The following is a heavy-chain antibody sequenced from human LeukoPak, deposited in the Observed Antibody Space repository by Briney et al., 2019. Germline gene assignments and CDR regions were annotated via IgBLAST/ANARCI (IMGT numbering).Heavy chain of an antibody. V-gene: IGHV3-30*03. CDR1: GFTFRTYV. D-gene: IGHD2-2*01. CDR3: ARQENAMDV. J-gene: IGHJ6*02. CDR2: ISHDGSNK. Sequence: PGGSLRLSCSASGFTFRTYVMHWVRQAPGKGLEWVAIISHDGSNKYYGDSLKGRFTISRDNSKNTLYLQMNSLRGEDTAVYYCARQENAMDVWGQGTTVTVSS.